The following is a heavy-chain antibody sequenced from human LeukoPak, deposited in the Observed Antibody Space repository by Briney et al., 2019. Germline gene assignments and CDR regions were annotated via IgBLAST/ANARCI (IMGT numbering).Heavy chain of an antibody. CDR1: GFTFSSYD. D-gene: IGHD3-10*01. J-gene: IGHJ6*04. CDR3: ARGGRTMVRGSYYYYYGMDV. CDR2: IGTAGDP. Sequence: GGSLRLSCAASGFTFSSYDMHWVRHATGKGLEWVSAIGTAGDPYYQGSVKGRFTISRENAKNSLYLQMNSLRAGDTAVYYCARGGRTMVRGSYYYYYGMDVWGKGTTVTVSS. V-gene: IGHV3-13*05.